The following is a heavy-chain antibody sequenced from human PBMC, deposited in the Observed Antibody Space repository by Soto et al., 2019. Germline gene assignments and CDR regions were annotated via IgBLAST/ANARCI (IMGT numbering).Heavy chain of an antibody. CDR2: IYPGDSDT. CDR3: VSTTYSGSYYYYYGMDV. D-gene: IGHD1-26*01. CDR1: GYTFTDYW. V-gene: IGHV5-51*01. Sequence: GESLKISCKGSGYTFTDYWIGWVRQLPGKGLEWMGIIYPGDSDTRYSPSFQGQVTISADKSISTAYLQWISLKASDTAMYYCVSTTYSGSYYYYYGMDVWGQGTTVTVSS. J-gene: IGHJ6*02.